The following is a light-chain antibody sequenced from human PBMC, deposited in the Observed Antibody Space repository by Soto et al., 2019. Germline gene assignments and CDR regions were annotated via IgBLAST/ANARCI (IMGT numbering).Light chain of an antibody. J-gene: IGKJ1*01. Sequence: ELVMTQSPATLSVSPGERATLSCRASQSVSSNLAWYQQKPDQAPRLLIYGASTRATGIPARFSGSGSGTEFTLTISSLQSEDFAIYFCQQYNNWPPDRTFGQGTKVEIK. CDR2: GAS. CDR3: QQYNNWPPDRT. CDR1: QSVSSN. V-gene: IGKV3-15*01.